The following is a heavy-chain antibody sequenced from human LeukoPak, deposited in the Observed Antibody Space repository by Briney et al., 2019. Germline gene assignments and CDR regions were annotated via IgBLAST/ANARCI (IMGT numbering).Heavy chain of an antibody. CDR3: ARDRYGSGSAPYSIFDY. V-gene: IGHV1-69*05. J-gene: IGHJ4*02. Sequence: ASVKVSCKASGGTFSSYAISWVRQAPGQGLEWMGGIIPIFGTANYAQKFQGRVTMTRDMSTSTVYMELSSLRSEDTAVYYCARDRYGSGSAPYSIFDYWGQGTLVTVSS. CDR2: IIPIFGTA. D-gene: IGHD3-10*01. CDR1: GGTFSSYA.